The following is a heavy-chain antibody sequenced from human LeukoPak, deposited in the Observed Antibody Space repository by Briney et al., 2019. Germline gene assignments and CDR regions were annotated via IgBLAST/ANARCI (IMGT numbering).Heavy chain of an antibody. CDR2: INHSGST. CDR1: GGSFSGYY. D-gene: IGHD6-19*01. CDR3: ARFVPGGWYGNY. Sequence: SETLSLTCAVYGGSFSGYYWSWIRQPPVKGLEWIGEINHSGSTNYNPSLKSRVTISVDTSKNQFSLKLSSVTAADTAVYYCARFVPGGWYGNYWGQGTLVTVSS. J-gene: IGHJ4*02. V-gene: IGHV4-34*01.